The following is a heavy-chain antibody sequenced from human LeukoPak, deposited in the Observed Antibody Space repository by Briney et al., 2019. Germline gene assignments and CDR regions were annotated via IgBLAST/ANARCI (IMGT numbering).Heavy chain of an antibody. CDR3: ARGPDPIAVAALYYFDY. Sequence: SQTLSLTCAVSGGSISSGGYSWGWVRQPPGKGLEWIGYIYHSGSTYYNPSLKSRVTISVDRSKNQFSLKLSSVTAADTAVYYCARGPDPIAVAALYYFDYWGQGTLVTVSS. CDR1: GGSISSGGYS. D-gene: IGHD6-19*01. CDR2: IYHSGST. V-gene: IGHV4-30-2*01. J-gene: IGHJ4*02.